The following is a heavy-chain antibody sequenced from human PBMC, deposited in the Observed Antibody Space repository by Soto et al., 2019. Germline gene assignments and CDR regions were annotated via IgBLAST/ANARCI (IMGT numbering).Heavy chain of an antibody. J-gene: IGHJ6*02. CDR3: ARDGYCSGGSCSVPYYYGMDV. V-gene: IGHV1-69*13. Sequence: SVKVSCKASGGTFSSYAISWVRQAPGQGLEWMGGIIPIFGTANCAQKFQGRVTITADESTSTAYMELSSLRSEDTAVYYCARDGYCSGGSCSVPYYYGMDVWGQGTTVTVS. CDR1: GGTFSSYA. CDR2: IIPIFGTA. D-gene: IGHD2-15*01.